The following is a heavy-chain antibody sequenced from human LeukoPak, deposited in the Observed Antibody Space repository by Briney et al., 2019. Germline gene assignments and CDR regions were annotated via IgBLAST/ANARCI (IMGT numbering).Heavy chain of an antibody. Sequence: SETLSLTCTVSGGSISSSSYYWGWIRQPPGKGLEWIGSIYYSGSTYYNPSLKSRVTISVDTSKNQFSLKLSSVTAADTAVYYCARGCYYDGSGYYENAYYFDCWGQGTLVTVSS. CDR2: IYYSGST. V-gene: IGHV4-39*01. CDR1: GGSISSSSYY. D-gene: IGHD3-22*01. CDR3: ARGCYYDGSGYYENAYYFDC. J-gene: IGHJ4*02.